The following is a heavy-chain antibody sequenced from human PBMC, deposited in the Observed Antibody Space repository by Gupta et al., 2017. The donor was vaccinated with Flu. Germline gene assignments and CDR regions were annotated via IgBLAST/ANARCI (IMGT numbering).Heavy chain of an antibody. CDR3: AREKYCSTSSCYRWFDP. Sequence: QVQLVQSGAEVKKPGASVKVSCKASGYTFTAYYIHWVRQAPGQGLDWMGRINPHSGSTNYEQKFQGRVTMTMDTSISTAYMDLSRLRSDDTAVYYCAREKYCSTSSCYRWFDPWGQGTLVTVSS. D-gene: IGHD2-2*02. V-gene: IGHV1-2*06. CDR2: INPHSGST. CDR1: GYTFTAYY. J-gene: IGHJ5*02.